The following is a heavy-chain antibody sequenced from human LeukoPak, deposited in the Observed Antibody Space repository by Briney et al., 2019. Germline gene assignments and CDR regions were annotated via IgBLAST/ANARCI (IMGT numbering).Heavy chain of an antibody. CDR2: ISAYNGNT. J-gene: IGHJ4*02. CDR3: ARALVDGYKELGY. V-gene: IGHV1-18*01. Sequence: ASVKVSRKASGYTFTTYGITWVRQAPGQGLEWMGWISAYNGNTNYAQKLQGRVTTTPDTTTSTAYIELRSLRSDDTAVYYCARALVDGYKELGYWGQGTLVTVSS. CDR1: GYTFTTYG. D-gene: IGHD5-24*01.